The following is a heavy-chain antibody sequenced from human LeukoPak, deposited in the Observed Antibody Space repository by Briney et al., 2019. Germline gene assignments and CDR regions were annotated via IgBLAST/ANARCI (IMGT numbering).Heavy chain of an antibody. CDR1: GFTFSHAW. D-gene: IGHD3-22*01. CDR2: IKIKIDGGTT. Sequence: GGSLRLSCAASGFTFSHAWMTWVRQAPGKGLEWVGRIKIKIDGGTTVYAAPVKGRFTISRDDSKNTMYLQMNSLRDEDTAVYYCARDFRYRDSSGYYSFDYWGQGTLVTVSS. V-gene: IGHV3-15*01. J-gene: IGHJ4*02. CDR3: ARDFRYRDSSGYYSFDY.